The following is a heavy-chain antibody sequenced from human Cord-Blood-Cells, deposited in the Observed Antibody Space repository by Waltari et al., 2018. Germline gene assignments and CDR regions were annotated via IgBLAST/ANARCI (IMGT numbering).Heavy chain of an antibody. CDR3: AALTMVRGVISDY. V-gene: IGHV4-34*01. D-gene: IGHD3-10*01. Sequence: QVQLQQWGAGLLKPSETLSLTCAVYGGSFSGYYWSWIRQPPGKGLEWIGEITHSGSTNYNPSLKSRVTISVDTSKNQFSLKLSSVTAADTAVYYCAALTMVRGVISDYWGQGTLVTVSS. J-gene: IGHJ4*02. CDR2: ITHSGST. CDR1: GGSFSGYY.